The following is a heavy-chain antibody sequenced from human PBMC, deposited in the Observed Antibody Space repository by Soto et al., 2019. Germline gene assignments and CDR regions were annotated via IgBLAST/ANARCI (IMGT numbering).Heavy chain of an antibody. CDR3: ARALHTTNYYYYGMDV. Sequence: GESLKISCKGPGYSFTSYWIGWVRQMPGKGLEWMGIIYPGDSDARYSPSFQGQVTISADKSISTAYLQCSSLKTSDTAMYYCARALHTTNYYYYGMDVWCQGTTVTVSS. D-gene: IGHD4-4*01. CDR1: GYSFTSYW. CDR2: IYPGDSDA. J-gene: IGHJ6*02. V-gene: IGHV5-51*01.